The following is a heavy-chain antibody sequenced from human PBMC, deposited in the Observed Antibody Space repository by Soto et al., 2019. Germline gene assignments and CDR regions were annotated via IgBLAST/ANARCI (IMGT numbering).Heavy chain of an antibody. Sequence: SGPTLVNPTQTLTLTCTFSGFSLSTSGVGVGWIRQPPGKALEWLALIYWDDDKRYSPSLKSRLTITKDTSKNQVVLTMTNMDPADTPTYFCAKNGHHCRGGSCYYFGGQGPGVTV. CDR2: IYWDDDK. J-gene: IGHJ4*02. V-gene: IGHV2-5*02. D-gene: IGHD2-15*01. CDR1: GFSLSTSGVG. CDR3: AKNGHHCRGGSCYYF.